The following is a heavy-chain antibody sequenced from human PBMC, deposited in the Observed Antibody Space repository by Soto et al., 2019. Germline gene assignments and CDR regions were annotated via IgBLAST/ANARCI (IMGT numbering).Heavy chain of an antibody. CDR3: ARQIYDSDTGPNFQYYFDS. CDR2: IDPRDSQT. D-gene: IGHD3-22*01. V-gene: IGHV5-10-1*01. J-gene: IGHJ4*02. CDR1: GYSFAAYW. Sequence: PGESLKISCKGSGYSFAAYWTTWGRQKPGKGLEWMGRIDPRDSQTYFSPSFRGHVTISVTKSITTVFLQWSSLRASDTAMYYCARQIYDSDTGPNFQYYFDSWGQGTPVTVSS.